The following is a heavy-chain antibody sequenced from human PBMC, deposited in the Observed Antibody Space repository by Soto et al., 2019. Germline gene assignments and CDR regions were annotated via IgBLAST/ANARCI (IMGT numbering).Heavy chain of an antibody. V-gene: IGHV3-30*18. CDR1: GFTFSSYG. CDR2: ISYDGSNK. Sequence: PGGSLRLSCAASGFTFSSYGMHWVRQAPGKGLEWVAVISYDGSNKYYADSVKGRFTISRDNSKNTLYLQMNSLRAEDTAVYYCAKVAGPEYFQHWGQGTLVTVSS. J-gene: IGHJ1*01. D-gene: IGHD6-13*01. CDR3: AKVAGPEYFQH.